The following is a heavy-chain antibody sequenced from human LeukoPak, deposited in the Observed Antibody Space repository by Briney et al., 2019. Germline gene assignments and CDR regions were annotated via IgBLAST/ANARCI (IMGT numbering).Heavy chain of an antibody. CDR1: GYTFTGYY. CDR3: ARTPTATPGMH. Sequence: ASVKVSCRASGYTFTGYYIHWVRQAPGQGLEWMGWINPGSGGTNYAQKFQGRVTMTRDTSISTAYMELSRLRSDDTAVYFCARTPTATPGMHWGQGTLVIVSS. CDR2: INPGSGGT. D-gene: IGHD1-26*01. V-gene: IGHV1-2*02. J-gene: IGHJ4*02.